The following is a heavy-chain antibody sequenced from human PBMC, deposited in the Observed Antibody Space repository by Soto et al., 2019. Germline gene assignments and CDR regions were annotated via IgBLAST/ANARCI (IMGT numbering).Heavy chain of an antibody. V-gene: IGHV3-23*01. D-gene: IGHD5-18*01. CDR1: GFTFSSYA. CDR3: AREGFTAMVINYYGMDV. CDR2: ISGSGGST. J-gene: IGHJ6*02. Sequence: GGSLRLSCAASGFTFSSYAMSWVRQAPGKGLEWVSAISGSGGSTYYADSVKGRFTISRDNSKNTLYLQMNSLRAEDTAVYYCAREGFTAMVINYYGMDVWGQGTTVPSP.